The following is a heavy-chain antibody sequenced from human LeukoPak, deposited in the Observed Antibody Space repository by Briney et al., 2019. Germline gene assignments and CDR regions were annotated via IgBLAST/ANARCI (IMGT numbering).Heavy chain of an antibody. CDR2: INPSDGTT. V-gene: IGHV1-46*01. CDR3: ARGWLVVHSSGYYNIDY. J-gene: IGHJ4*02. Sequence: ASVKVSCKASGYTLISYYMHWVRQVPGQGLEWTGIINPSDGTTRYAQKFQGRVAMTRDTSTSTVYMELSSLRSEDTAVYYCARGWLVVHSSGYYNIDYWGQGTLVTVSS. CDR1: GYTLISYY. D-gene: IGHD3-22*01.